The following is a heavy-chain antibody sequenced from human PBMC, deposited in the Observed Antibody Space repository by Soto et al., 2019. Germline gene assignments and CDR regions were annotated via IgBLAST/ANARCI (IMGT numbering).Heavy chain of an antibody. CDR2: IVVGSGNT. CDR1: GFTFTSSA. CDR3: AALSTYYDFWSGYSTRIFDY. V-gene: IGHV1-58*01. J-gene: IGHJ4*02. Sequence: QMQLVQSGPEVKKPGTSVKVSCKASGFTFTSSAVQWVRQARGQRLEWIGWIVVGSGNTNYAQKFQERVTITRDMSTSTAYMELSSLRSEDTAVYYCAALSTYYDFWSGYSTRIFDYWGQGTLVTVSS. D-gene: IGHD3-3*01.